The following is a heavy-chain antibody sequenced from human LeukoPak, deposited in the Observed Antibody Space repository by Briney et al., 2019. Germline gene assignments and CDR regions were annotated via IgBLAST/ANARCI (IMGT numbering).Heavy chain of an antibody. Sequence: SETLSLTCTVSGGSVSRSSYYWSWIRQPPGKGLEWIGYIYYSGSTSYNPSLKSRVTISVDTSKNQFSLKLSSVTAADTAVYFCARASGDGYNTYYFDYWGQGTLVTVSS. CDR2: IYYSGST. D-gene: IGHD5-24*01. J-gene: IGHJ4*02. CDR3: ARASGDGYNTYYFDY. CDR1: GGSVSRSSYY. V-gene: IGHV4-61*01.